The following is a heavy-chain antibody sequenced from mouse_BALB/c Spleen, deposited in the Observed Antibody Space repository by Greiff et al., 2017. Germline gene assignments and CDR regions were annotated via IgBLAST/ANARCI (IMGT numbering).Heavy chain of an antibody. CDR2: ISSGGSYT. Sequence: EVQLQESGGGLVKPGGSLKLSCAASGFTFSSYAMSWVRQSPEKRLEWVAEISSGGSYTYYPDTVTGRFTISRDNAKNTLYLEMSSLRSEDTAMYYCARYRYSYAMDYWGQGTSVTVSS. CDR3: ARYRYSYAMDY. D-gene: IGHD2-14*01. J-gene: IGHJ4*01. CDR1: GFTFSSYA. V-gene: IGHV5-9-4*01.